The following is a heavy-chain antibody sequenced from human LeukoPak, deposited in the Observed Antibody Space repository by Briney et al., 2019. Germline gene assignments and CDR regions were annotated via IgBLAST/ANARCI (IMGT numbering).Heavy chain of an antibody. J-gene: IGHJ4*02. V-gene: IGHV3-48*01. Sequence: PGGSLRLSCAASGFTFSSYSMNWVRQAPGKGLEWVSYISSSSSTIYYADSVKGRFTISRDNSKNTLYLQMNSLRAEDTAVYYCARSAYCGGDCYYYFDYWGQGTLVTVSS. CDR2: ISSSSSTI. CDR1: GFTFSSYS. D-gene: IGHD2-21*02. CDR3: ARSAYCGGDCYYYFDY.